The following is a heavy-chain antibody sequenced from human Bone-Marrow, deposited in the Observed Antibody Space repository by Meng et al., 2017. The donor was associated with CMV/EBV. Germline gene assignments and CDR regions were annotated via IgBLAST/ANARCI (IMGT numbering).Heavy chain of an antibody. J-gene: IGHJ4*02. Sequence: GESLKISCAASGFTFSSYWMSWVRQAPGKGLEWVSSISSSSSYIYYADSVKGRFTISRDNAKNSLYLQMNSLRAEDTAVYYCARDEDWGQGTLVTVSS. CDR2: ISSSSSYI. V-gene: IGHV3-21*01. CDR1: GFTFSSYW. CDR3: ARDED.